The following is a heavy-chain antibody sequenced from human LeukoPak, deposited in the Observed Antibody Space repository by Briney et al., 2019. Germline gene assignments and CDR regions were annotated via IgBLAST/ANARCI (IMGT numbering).Heavy chain of an antibody. V-gene: IGHV3-33*01. CDR1: GFTFSSYG. CDR3: ARAKASPLDAFDI. CDR2: IWYDGSNK. J-gene: IGHJ3*02. Sequence: GGSLRLSWAASGFTFSSYGMHWVCQAPDKGLEWVAVIWYDGSNKYYADSVKGRFTISRDNSKNTLYLQMNSLRAEDTAVYYCARAKASPLDAFDIWGQGTMVTVSS.